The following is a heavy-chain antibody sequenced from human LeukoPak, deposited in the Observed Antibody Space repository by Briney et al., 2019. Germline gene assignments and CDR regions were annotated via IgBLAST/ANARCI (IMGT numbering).Heavy chain of an antibody. V-gene: IGHV3-15*01. J-gene: IGHJ4*02. CDR1: GFTFSSYA. CDR3: TTPYRWVVVTGIDDY. Sequence: GGSLRLSCAASGFTFSSYAMSWVRQAPGKGLEWVGRIKSKTDGGTTDYAAPVKGRFTISRDDSKNTLYLQMNSLKTEDTAVYYCTTPYRWVVVTGIDDYWGQGTLVTVSP. D-gene: IGHD2-21*02. CDR2: IKSKTDGGTT.